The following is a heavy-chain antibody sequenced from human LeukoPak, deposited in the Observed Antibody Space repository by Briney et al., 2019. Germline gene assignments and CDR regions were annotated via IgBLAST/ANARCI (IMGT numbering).Heavy chain of an antibody. CDR2: INPSGGST. CDR1: GYTFTSYY. V-gene: IGHV1-46*01. Sequence: GASVKVSCKASGYTFTSYYMHWVRQAPGQGLEWMGIINPSGGSTSYAQKFQGRVTMTRDTSTSTVYIELSSLRSEDTAVYYCAREVIVVVPAAHNWFDPWGQGTLVTVSS. D-gene: IGHD2-2*01. CDR3: AREVIVVVPAAHNWFDP. J-gene: IGHJ5*02.